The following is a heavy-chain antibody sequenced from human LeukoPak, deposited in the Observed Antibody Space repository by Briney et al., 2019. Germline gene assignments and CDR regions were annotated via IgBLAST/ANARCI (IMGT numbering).Heavy chain of an antibody. D-gene: IGHD1-26*01. CDR1: VDSVSSDIGA. CDR2: TCYRSKWCN. J-gene: IGHJ6*02. CDR3: ARGSASTHYAMDV. Sequence: SQTLSLTCAISVDSVSSDIGAWNWIRHSPSRGLEWLGRTCYRSKWCNDYAVSLKGRLTINPDTSKNHFSLQLNSVTPEDRAVYYCARGSASTHYAMDVWGEGTTVTVSS. V-gene: IGHV6-1*01.